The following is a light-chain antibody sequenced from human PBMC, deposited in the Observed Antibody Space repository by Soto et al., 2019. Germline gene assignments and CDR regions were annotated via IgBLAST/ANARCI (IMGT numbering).Light chain of an antibody. CDR1: QSVLNSSNNKNY. Sequence: DIVMTQSPDSLAVSLGERATINCKSSQSVLNSSNNKNYLAWYQQKAGQPPKLLIYWASTRESGVPDRFGGSGSGTDFTLTISSLQAEDVAVYYCQQHYMTPTWTFGQGTKVEIK. CDR3: QQHYMTPTWT. CDR2: WAS. J-gene: IGKJ1*01. V-gene: IGKV4-1*01.